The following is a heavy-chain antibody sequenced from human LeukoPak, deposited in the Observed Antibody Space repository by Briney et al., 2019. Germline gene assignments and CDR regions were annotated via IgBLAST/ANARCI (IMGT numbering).Heavy chain of an antibody. CDR1: GLTFSSYA. J-gene: IGHJ4*02. V-gene: IGHV3-30-3*01. Sequence: GGSLRLSCAASGLTFSSYAMHCVRQAPGKGLEWVAVISYDGSNKYYADSVKGRFTISRDNSKNTLYLQMDSLRAEDTAVYYCARYRGGDFWGQGTLVTVSS. CDR3: ARYRGGDF. D-gene: IGHD3-10*01. CDR2: ISYDGSNK.